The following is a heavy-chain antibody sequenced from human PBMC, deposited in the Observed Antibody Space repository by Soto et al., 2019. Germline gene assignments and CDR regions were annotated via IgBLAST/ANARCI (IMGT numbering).Heavy chain of an antibody. CDR1: GFSFSSYW. J-gene: IGHJ3*02. CDR2: IKQNGSEK. CDR3: AREGSYGTSWYGAFDI. Sequence: GGSLRLSCAASGFSFSSYWMSWARQAPGKGLEWVANIKQNGSEKNYGDSVKGRFTISRDNAKNSLYLQMNSLRVEDTAVYYCAREGSYGTSWYGAFDIWGQGTTVTVSS. D-gene: IGHD6-13*01. V-gene: IGHV3-7*01.